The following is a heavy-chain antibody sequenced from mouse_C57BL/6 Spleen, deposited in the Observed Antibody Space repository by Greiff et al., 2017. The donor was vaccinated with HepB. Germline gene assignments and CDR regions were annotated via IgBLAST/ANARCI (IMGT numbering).Heavy chain of an antibody. D-gene: IGHD1-1*02. Sequence: EVHLVESGGGLVQPKGSLKLSCAASGFSFNTYAMNWVRQAPGKGLEWVARIRSKSNNYATYYADSVKDRFTISRDDSESMLYLQMNNLKTEDTAMYYCVRYGPYAMDYWGQGTSVTVSS. V-gene: IGHV10-1*01. CDR1: GFSFNTYA. CDR3: VRYGPYAMDY. J-gene: IGHJ4*01. CDR2: IRSKSNNYAT.